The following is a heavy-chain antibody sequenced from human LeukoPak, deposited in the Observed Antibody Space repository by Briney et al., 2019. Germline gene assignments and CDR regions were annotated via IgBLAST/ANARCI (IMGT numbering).Heavy chain of an antibody. V-gene: IGHV1-2*02. Sequence: GASVKVSCKASGYTFTGYFMHWLRQAPGQGLEWMGWINPNNGGTNYAQRFQGRVTMTRDTSISTAYMELCRLRFDDSAVYYCASGPSLGTTHPYFDYWGQGTLVTVSS. CDR2: INPNNGGT. CDR1: GYTFTGYF. CDR3: ASGPSLGTTHPYFDY. D-gene: IGHD2-15*01. J-gene: IGHJ4*02.